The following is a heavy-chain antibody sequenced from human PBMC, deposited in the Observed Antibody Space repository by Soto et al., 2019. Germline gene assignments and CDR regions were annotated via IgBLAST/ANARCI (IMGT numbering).Heavy chain of an antibody. J-gene: IGHJ1*01. CDR3: ARSPGTGTYPHDFQP. CDR1: GGSISSGGYY. Sequence: PSETLSLTCTVSGGSISSGGYYWSWMRQHPGKGLEWIGYIYYSGSTYYNPSLKSRVTISVDTSNNQFSLKLSSVTAADTAVYYCARSPGTGTYPHDFQPWGQGTLVTVFS. V-gene: IGHV4-31*03. CDR2: IYYSGST. D-gene: IGHD1-26*01.